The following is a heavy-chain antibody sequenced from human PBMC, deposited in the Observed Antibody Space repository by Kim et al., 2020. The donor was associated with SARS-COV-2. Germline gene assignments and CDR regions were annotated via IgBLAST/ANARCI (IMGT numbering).Heavy chain of an antibody. J-gene: IGHJ6*02. V-gene: IGHV3-53*04. CDR2: T. D-gene: IGHD2-2*01. Sequence: TYYADSVKGRFTISRHNSKNTLYLQMNSLRAEDTAVYYCVIVVGYYGMDVWGQGTTVTVSS. CDR3: VIVVGYYGMDV.